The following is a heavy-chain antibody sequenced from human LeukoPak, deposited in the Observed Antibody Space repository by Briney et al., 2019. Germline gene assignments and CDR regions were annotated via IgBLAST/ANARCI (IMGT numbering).Heavy chain of an antibody. CDR1: RGTFSSYA. CDR2: IIPIFGIA. Sequence: SVKVSCKASRGTFSSYANSWVRQSPRQGLEWMGRIIPIFGIANYAQKLQGRVTITADKSTSTGYMELSSLRSEDTAVYYCARRYPRADDYWGQGTLVTVSP. D-gene: IGHD1-1*01. CDR3: ARRYPRADDY. J-gene: IGHJ4*02. V-gene: IGHV1-69*04.